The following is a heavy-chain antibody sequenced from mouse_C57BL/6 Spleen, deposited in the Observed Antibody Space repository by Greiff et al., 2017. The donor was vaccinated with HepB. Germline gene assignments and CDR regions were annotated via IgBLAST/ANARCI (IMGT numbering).Heavy chain of an antibody. Sequence: QVQLQQSGAELARPGASVKLSCKASGYTFTSYGISWVKQRTGQGLEWIGEIYPRSGNTYYNEKFKGKATLTADKSSSTAYMELRSLTSEDSAVYFCARGYITTVVADYYAMDYWGQGTSVTVSS. CDR2: IYPRSGNT. D-gene: IGHD1-1*01. CDR3: ARGYITTVVADYYAMDY. J-gene: IGHJ4*01. V-gene: IGHV1-81*01. CDR1: GYTFTSYG.